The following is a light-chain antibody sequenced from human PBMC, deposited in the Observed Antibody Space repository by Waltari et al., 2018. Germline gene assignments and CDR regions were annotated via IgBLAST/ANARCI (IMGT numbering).Light chain of an antibody. CDR2: WAS. Sequence: DIVMTQSPDSLAVSLGERATIHCKAPQSVLHSSNNKNYLAWYQQKPRQPPTLLIYWASTRESGVPDRFSGSGSGTDFTLTISSLQAEDVAVYYCQQYYSTPWTFGQGTKVEIK. CDR1: QSVLHSSNNKNY. V-gene: IGKV4-1*01. CDR3: QQYYSTPWT. J-gene: IGKJ1*01.